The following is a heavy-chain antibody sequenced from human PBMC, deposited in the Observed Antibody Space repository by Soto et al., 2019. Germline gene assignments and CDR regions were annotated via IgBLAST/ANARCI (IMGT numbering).Heavy chain of an antibody. CDR1: GGSISSGGYY. CDR2: INYTGST. Sequence: QVQLQESGPGLVKPSQTLSLTCTVSGGSISSGGYYWSWIRQHPGKGLEWIGDINYTGSTYYNPSLRSRVTISVDTSKNQFSLKLSSVTAADTAVYYCATLYMVRGVRTFDYWGQGPLVTVSS. D-gene: IGHD3-10*01. V-gene: IGHV4-31*03. J-gene: IGHJ4*02. CDR3: ATLYMVRGVRTFDY.